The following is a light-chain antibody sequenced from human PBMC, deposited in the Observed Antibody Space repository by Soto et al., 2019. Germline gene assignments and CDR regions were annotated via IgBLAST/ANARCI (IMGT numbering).Light chain of an antibody. CDR1: SSNIGNND. J-gene: IGLJ2*01. CDR2: DNN. CDR3: GTWDSSLSAGV. V-gene: IGLV1-51*01. Sequence: QSVLTQPPSVSAAPGQKVTISCSGSSSNIGNNDVSWYQQVPGTAPKLLVYDNNKRPSGIPDRFSGSKSGTSATLGITGLQTGDEADYYCGTWDSSLSAGVFGGGTKVTVL.